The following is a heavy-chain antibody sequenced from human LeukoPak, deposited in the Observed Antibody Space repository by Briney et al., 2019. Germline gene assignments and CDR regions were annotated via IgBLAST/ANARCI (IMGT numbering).Heavy chain of an antibody. V-gene: IGHV3-21*04. CDR1: GFTFSSYS. Sequence: GGSLRLSCAASGFTFSSYSMNWVRQAPGKGLEWVSSISSSSSYIYYADSVKGRFTISREDARNSLYLQMNSLTAEDTAVYYCARDAVPGRGGAFDYWGQGTLVIVSS. J-gene: IGHJ4*02. CDR3: ARDAVPGRGGAFDY. CDR2: ISSSSSYI. D-gene: IGHD6-19*01.